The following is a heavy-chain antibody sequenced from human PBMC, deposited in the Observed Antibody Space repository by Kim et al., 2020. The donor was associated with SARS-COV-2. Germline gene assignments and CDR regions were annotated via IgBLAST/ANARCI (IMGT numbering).Heavy chain of an antibody. Sequence: SETLSLTCAVYGGSFSGYYWSWIRKPPGKGLEWIWEINHSGSTNYNPSLKSRVTISVDTSKNQFSLKLSSVTAADTAVYYCARGWWGYCSSTSCSFDYWGQGTLVTVSS. D-gene: IGHD2-2*01. CDR3: ARGWWGYCSSTSCSFDY. CDR1: GGSFSGYY. V-gene: IGHV4-34*01. J-gene: IGHJ4*02. CDR2: INHSGST.